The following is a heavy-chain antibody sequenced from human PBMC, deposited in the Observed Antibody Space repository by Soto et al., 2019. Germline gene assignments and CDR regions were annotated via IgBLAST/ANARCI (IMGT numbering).Heavy chain of an antibody. CDR3: ARSGGIGEYYYYYGMDV. Sequence: QVTLKESGPVLVKPTETLTLTCTVSGFSLSNARMGVSWIRQPPGKALEWLAHIFSNDEKSYSTSLKSRLTIAKXXSXSPXVLTMTNMDPVDTATYYCARSGGIGEYYYYYGMDVWGQGTTVTVSS. CDR2: IFSNDEK. V-gene: IGHV2-26*01. CDR1: GFSLSNARMG. D-gene: IGHD3-16*01. J-gene: IGHJ6*02.